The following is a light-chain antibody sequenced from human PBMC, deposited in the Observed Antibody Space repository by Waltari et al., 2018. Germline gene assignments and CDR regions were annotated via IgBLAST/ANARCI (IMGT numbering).Light chain of an antibody. CDR1: QSVSSY. CDR3: QQRSNWPIT. V-gene: IGKV3-11*01. CDR2: DAS. J-gene: IGKJ5*01. Sequence: LSPGERATLSCRASQSVSSYLAWYQQKPGQAPRLLIYDASNRATGIPARFSGSGSGTDFTLTISSLEPEDFAVYYCQQRSNWPITFGQGTRLEIK.